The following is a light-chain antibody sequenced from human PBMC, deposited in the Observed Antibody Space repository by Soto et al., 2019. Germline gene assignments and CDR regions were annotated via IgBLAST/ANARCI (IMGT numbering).Light chain of an antibody. Sequence: EIVLTQSPGTLSLSPGERATLSCRASQSVSGSYLAWYQQKPGQSPRLLIYGSSDRATGIPDRFSGSGSGTDFTLTISRVEPEDFAGYYCQQYASSPPYTFGQGTKLDIK. CDR3: QQYASSPPYT. CDR2: GSS. V-gene: IGKV3-20*01. J-gene: IGKJ2*01. CDR1: QSVSGSY.